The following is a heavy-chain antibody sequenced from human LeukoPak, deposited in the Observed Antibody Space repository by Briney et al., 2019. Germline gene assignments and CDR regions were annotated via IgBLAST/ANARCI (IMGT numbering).Heavy chain of an antibody. CDR3: AKGRDGYNADFDY. Sequence: GGSLRLSCAASGFTFSSYAMHWVRQAPGKGLEWVAVISYDGSNKYYADSVKGRFTISRDNSKNTLYLQMNSLRAEDTAVYYCAKGRDGYNADFDYWGQGTLVTVSS. CDR1: GFTFSSYA. CDR2: ISYDGSNK. D-gene: IGHD5-24*01. V-gene: IGHV3-30-3*01. J-gene: IGHJ4*02.